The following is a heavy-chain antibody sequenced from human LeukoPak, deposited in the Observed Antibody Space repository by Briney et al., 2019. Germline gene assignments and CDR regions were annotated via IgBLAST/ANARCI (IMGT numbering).Heavy chain of an antibody. CDR3: ARSPAGGIAGVGPPKWGYRDY. Sequence: ASVKVSCKASGYTFTGYYMRWVRQAPGQGLEWMGWINPNSGGTNYAQKFQGRVTMTRDTSISTAYMELSRLRSDDTAVYYCARSPAGGIAGVGPPKWGYRDYWGQGTLVTVSS. J-gene: IGHJ4*02. CDR2: INPNSGGT. D-gene: IGHD6-19*01. V-gene: IGHV1-2*02. CDR1: GYTFTGYY.